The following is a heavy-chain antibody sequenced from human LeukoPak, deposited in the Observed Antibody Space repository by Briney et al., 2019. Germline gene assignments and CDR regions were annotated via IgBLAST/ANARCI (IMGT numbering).Heavy chain of an antibody. J-gene: IGHJ3*02. D-gene: IGHD1-26*01. CDR2: ISGGSSVT. CDR1: GVTFSSSN. CDR3: ARGGGRSYSDAFDI. V-gene: IGHV3-48*02. Sequence: PGGSLRLSRAASGVTFSSSNMHWVRQAPGKGLEWLSFISGGSSVTQYADSVKGRFTISRDIGRKALYLQMNSLRDEDTAVYYCARGGGRSYSDAFDIWDQGTVVTVCS.